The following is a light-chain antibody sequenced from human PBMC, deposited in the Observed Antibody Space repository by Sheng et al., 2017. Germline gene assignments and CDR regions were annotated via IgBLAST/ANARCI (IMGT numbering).Light chain of an antibody. J-gene: IGKJ4*01. CDR2: DTS. V-gene: IGKV4-1*01. Sequence: DIVMTQSPDSLGVSLGERATINCKSSQSVFYISNSQNQVAWYQQRPGQPPHLLIYDTSYPGIWGPERFTGSGSGTDFTLTISNLQAEDVAVYYCHQYHSSPLTFGGGTKVEIK. CDR1: QSVFYISNSQNQ. CDR3: HQYHSSPLT.